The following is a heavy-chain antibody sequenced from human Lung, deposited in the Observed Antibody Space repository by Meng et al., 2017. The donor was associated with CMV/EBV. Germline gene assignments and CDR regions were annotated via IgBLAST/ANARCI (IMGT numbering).Heavy chain of an antibody. CDR1: SDA. J-gene: IGHJ4*02. Sequence: SDAMDWVRQAPGKGLEWVAVISDDGSNKYYADAVKGRFTISRDNSKNTLYLQMNSLRAEDTAVYYCARDHLSTIFGVVIIRKYFDYWGQGTLVTVSS. V-gene: IGHV3-30*04. CDR3: ARDHLSTIFGVVIIRKYFDY. D-gene: IGHD3-3*01. CDR2: ISDDGSNK.